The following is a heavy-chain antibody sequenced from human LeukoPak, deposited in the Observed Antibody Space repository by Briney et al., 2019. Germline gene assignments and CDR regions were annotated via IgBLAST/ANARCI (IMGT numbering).Heavy chain of an antibody. V-gene: IGHV4-4*07. CDR1: GGSISSFY. CDR2: IYTSGSA. D-gene: IGHD1-26*01. Sequence: SETLSLTCTVSGGSISSFYWSWIRQPAGKGLEWIGLIYTSGSANYTPSLKSRVTMSVDTSKNQFSLKLSSVTAADTAVYYCARQGHKLTLVDYYGMDVWGQGTTVTVSS. J-gene: IGHJ6*02. CDR3: ARQGHKLTLVDYYGMDV.